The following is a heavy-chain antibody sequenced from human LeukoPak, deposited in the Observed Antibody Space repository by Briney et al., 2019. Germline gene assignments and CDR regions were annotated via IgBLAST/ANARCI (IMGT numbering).Heavy chain of an antibody. D-gene: IGHD3-3*01. CDR2: ISYAGSNY. Sequence: GGSLRLSCTASGFTFSTYGMHGVPQAPGKAREWLAVISYAGSNYYYADSVKGRFTISRDNAKNSLYHQMNSLRAEETAVYYCARFFTLAFDIWGHGTMVTVSS. CDR3: ARFFTLAFDI. CDR1: GFTFSTYG. J-gene: IGHJ3*02. V-gene: IGHV3-30*03.